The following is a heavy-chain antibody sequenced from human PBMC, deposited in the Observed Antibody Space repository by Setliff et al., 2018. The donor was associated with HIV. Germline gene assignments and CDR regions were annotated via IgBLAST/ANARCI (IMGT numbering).Heavy chain of an antibody. V-gene: IGHV1-69*13. CDR3: ATDGIGGWLRPMPDY. D-gene: IGHD5-12*01. CDR1: GGTFTSYA. J-gene: IGHJ4*02. CDR2: IIPMFGTA. Sequence: SVKVSCKASGGTFTSYAVIWVRQAPGQGLEWLGTIIPMFGTANYARKFQGTVTISADESTGTAYMEMTSLRSEDTAVYYCATDGIGGWLRPMPDYWGQGTQVTVSS.